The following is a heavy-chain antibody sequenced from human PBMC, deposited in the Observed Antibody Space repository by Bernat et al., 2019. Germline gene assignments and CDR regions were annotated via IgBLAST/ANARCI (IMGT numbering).Heavy chain of an antibody. CDR2: IYYSGST. J-gene: IGHJ3*02. CDR1: GGSISSYY. D-gene: IGHD3-22*01. CDR3: ARHRPYYYDSSGLDAFDI. Sequence: QVQLQESGPGLVKPSETLSLTCTVSGGSISSYYWSWIRQPPGKGLEWIGYIYYSGSTNYNPSLKSRVTISVDTSKNQFSLKLSSVTAADTAVYYCARHRPYYYDSSGLDAFDIWGQGTMVTVSS. V-gene: IGHV4-59*08.